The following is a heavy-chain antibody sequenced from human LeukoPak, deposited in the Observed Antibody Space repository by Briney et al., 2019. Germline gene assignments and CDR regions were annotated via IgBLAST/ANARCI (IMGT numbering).Heavy chain of an antibody. J-gene: IGHJ5*02. CDR3: AREDYGDYDRWFDP. CDR1: GYTFTGYY. D-gene: IGHD4-17*01. CDR2: INPNSGGT. V-gene: IGHV1-2*02. Sequence: ASVKVSCKASGYTFTGYYIHWVRQAPGQGLEWMGWINPNSGGTNYAQKFQGRVTMTRDTSISTAYMELSRLRSDDTAVYYCAREDYGDYDRWFDPWGQGTLVTVSS.